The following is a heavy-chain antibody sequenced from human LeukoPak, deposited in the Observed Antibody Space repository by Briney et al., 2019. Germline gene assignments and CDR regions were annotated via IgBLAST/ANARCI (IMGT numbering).Heavy chain of an antibody. CDR2: IYYSGST. J-gene: IGHJ4*02. CDR1: GGSISSGGYY. D-gene: IGHD3-9*01. Sequence: SETLSLTCTVSGGSISSGGYYWSWIRQHPGKGLEWIGYIYYSGSTYYNPSLKSRVTISVDTSKNQFSLKLSSVTAADTAVYYCASAQRDILTGYTHDLRLYYFDYWGQGTLVTVSS. V-gene: IGHV4-31*03. CDR3: ASAQRDILTGYTHDLRLYYFDY.